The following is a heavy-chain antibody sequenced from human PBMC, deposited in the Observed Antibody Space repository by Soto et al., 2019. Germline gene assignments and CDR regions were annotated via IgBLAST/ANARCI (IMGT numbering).Heavy chain of an antibody. J-gene: IGHJ2*01. CDR2: INHSGST. CDR3: VSKLGSCTGGSCNWYFDL. D-gene: IGHD2-15*01. Sequence: QVQLQQWGAGLLKPSETLSLTCAVYGGSLSGFYWSWIRQPPRKGLEWIGEINHSGSTNYNPSLKSRVSISADTSKNQFSLQLSSVTAADTAVYYCVSKLGSCTGGSCNWYFDLWGRGTLVTVSS. V-gene: IGHV4-34*01. CDR1: GGSLSGFY.